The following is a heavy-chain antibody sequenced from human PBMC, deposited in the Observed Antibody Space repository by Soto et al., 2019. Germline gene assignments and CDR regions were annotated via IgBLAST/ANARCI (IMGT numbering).Heavy chain of an antibody. CDR2: ISAYNGNT. CDR1: GYTFTSYG. V-gene: IGHV1-18*01. D-gene: IGHD6-19*01. J-gene: IGHJ6*02. CDR3: ARDSRIAVAGPMYYYYYGMDV. Sequence: ASVKVSCKASGYTFTSYGISWVRQAPGQGREWMGWISAYNGNTNYVQKLQGRVTMTTDTSTSTAYMELRSLRSDDTAVYYCARDSRIAVAGPMYYYYYGMDVWGQGXTVTVSS.